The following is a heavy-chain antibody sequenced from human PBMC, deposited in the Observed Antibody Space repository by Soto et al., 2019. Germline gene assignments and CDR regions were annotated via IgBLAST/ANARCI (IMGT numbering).Heavy chain of an antibody. CDR3: ARAGSSSWYSNVNWFDP. J-gene: IGHJ5*02. Sequence: ASETLSLTCAVSGGSISSGGYSWSWIRQPPGKGLEWIGYIYHSGSTYYNPSLKSRVTISVDRSKNQFSLKLSSVTAADTAVYYCARAGSSSWYSNVNWFDPWGQGTLVTVSS. D-gene: IGHD6-13*01. V-gene: IGHV4-30-2*01. CDR2: IYHSGST. CDR1: GGSISSGGYS.